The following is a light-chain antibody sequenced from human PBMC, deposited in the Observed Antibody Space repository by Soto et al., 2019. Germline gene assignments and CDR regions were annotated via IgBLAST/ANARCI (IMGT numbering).Light chain of an antibody. CDR3: SSYTSSSTPL. CDR2: EVS. V-gene: IGLV2-14*01. J-gene: IGLJ2*01. Sequence: QSALTQPASVSGSPGQSITISCTGTSSDVGGYNYVSWYQQHPGKAPKLMIYEVSNRPSGFSNRFSGSKSGNTASLTISGLQAEDEADYYCSSYTSSSTPLFGGGTKLTVL. CDR1: SSDVGGYNY.